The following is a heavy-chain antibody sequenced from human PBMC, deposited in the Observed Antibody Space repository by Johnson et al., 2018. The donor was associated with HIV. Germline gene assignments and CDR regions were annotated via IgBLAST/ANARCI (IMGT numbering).Heavy chain of an antibody. J-gene: IGHJ3*02. Sequence: QVQLVESGGGLVQPGGSLRLSCAASGFTVSSNYMSWVRQAPGKGLEYVSAISSNGGSTYYADSVKGRFTISRDNAKNSLFLQMSSLRAEDTAVYYCARVGPRSKGGPVDAFDIWGQGTMVTVSS. CDR1: GFTVSSNY. D-gene: IGHD3-16*01. CDR2: ISSNGGST. CDR3: ARVGPRSKGGPVDAFDI. V-gene: IGHV3-64*04.